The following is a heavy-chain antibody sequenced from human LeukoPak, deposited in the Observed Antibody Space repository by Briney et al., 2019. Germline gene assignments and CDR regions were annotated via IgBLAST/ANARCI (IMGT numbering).Heavy chain of an antibody. D-gene: IGHD6-19*01. CDR2: ITISGDRT. Sequence: GGSLRLSCAASGFTFTDYAMLCVRQAPGKGLEWVSAITISGDRTYYSDSVKGRFTISRDNSKNTLYLQMNSLRAEDTAVYFCAKKLGSSSSGWYWGQGTLVTVSS. CDR3: AKKLGSSSSGWY. CDR1: GFTFTDYA. V-gene: IGHV3-23*01. J-gene: IGHJ4*02.